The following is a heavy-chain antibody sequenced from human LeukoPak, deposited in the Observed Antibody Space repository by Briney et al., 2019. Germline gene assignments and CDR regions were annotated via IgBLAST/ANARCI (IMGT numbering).Heavy chain of an antibody. CDR2: INQDGSGK. V-gene: IGHV3-7*03. D-gene: IGHD6-13*01. J-gene: IGHJ4*02. CDR3: ARSGIAAAGGDFDY. CDR1: GFTFSSYG. Sequence: GGSLRLSCAASGFTFSSYGMSWVRQAPGKGLEWVSNINQDGSGKYYVDSVKGRFTISRGNSKNSLYLQMNSLRAEDTAVYYCARSGIAAAGGDFDYWGQGTLVTVSS.